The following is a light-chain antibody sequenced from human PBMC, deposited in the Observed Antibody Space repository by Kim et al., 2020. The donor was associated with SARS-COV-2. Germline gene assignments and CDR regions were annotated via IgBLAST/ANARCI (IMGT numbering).Light chain of an antibody. CDR1: SPNIGSNY. J-gene: IGLJ2*01. V-gene: IGLV1-47*01. Sequence: GRRVTTSCSGSSPNIGSNYVYWYQQPPGTAPKLLIYRNNQRPSGVPDRFSGSKSGTSASLAISGLRSEDEADYYCAAWDDSLSGPVFGGGTQLTVL. CDR2: RNN. CDR3: AAWDDSLSGPV.